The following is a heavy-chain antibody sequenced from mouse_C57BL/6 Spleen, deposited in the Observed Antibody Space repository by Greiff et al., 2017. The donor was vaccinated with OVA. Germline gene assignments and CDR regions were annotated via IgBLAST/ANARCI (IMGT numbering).Heavy chain of an antibody. V-gene: IGHV2-3*01. CDR3: ARYYSKTGYYAMDY. Sequence: VKVVESGPGLVAPSQSLSITCTVSGFSLTSYGVSWVRQPPGKGLEWLGVIWGDGSTNYHSALISRLSISKDNSKSQVFLKLNSLQTDDTATYYCARYYSKTGYYAMDYWGQGTSVTVSS. CDR1: GFSLTSYG. CDR2: IWGDGST. J-gene: IGHJ4*01. D-gene: IGHD2-5*01.